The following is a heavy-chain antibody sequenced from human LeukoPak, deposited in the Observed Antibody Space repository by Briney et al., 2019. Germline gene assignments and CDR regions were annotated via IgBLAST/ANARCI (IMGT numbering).Heavy chain of an antibody. CDR3: ARGYNPHNYDSRGDPYYFDY. D-gene: IGHD3-22*01. J-gene: IGHJ4*02. Sequence: SETLSLTCSGSGGSISRNYWRWIRQPPGKGLEWIGYIYYSGSTKYNPSLKSRVTMSLDTSNNHFSLRLSSVTAADTAVYYCARGYNPHNYDSRGDPYYFDYWGQGTLLTVSS. CDR1: GGSISRNY. CDR2: IYYSGST. V-gene: IGHV4-59*01.